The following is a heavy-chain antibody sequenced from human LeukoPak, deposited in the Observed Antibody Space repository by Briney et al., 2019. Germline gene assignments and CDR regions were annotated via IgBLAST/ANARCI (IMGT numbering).Heavy chain of an antibody. CDR1: GDSITTGDYY. CDR3: ARGGDIAGLLNPCFDF. D-gene: IGHD6-13*01. CDR2: IYYTGTT. V-gene: IGHV4-30-4*08. Sequence: SETLSLTCTVSGDSITTGDYYWNWVRQPPGKGLEWIGYIYYTGTTYYNPSLKSRVSISVDTSKDQFSVKLNSVTAADTAVYYCARGGDIAGLLNPCFDFWGQGALVTVSS. J-gene: IGHJ4*02.